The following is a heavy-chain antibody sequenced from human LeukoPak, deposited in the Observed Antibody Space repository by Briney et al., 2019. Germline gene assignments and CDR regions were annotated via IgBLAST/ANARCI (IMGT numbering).Heavy chain of an antibody. V-gene: IGHV3-21*04. CDR1: GFTFSRNA. CDR3: ARDRPQQWLVRGQRGYYYYMDV. J-gene: IGHJ6*03. D-gene: IGHD6-19*01. CDR2: ISSSSSYI. Sequence: PGGSLRLSCAASGFTFSRNAMHWVRQAPGKGLEWVSSISSSSSYIYYADSVKGRYTISRDNAKSSLYLQMNSLRAEDTAVYYCARDRPQQWLVRGQRGYYYYMDVWGKGTTVTISS.